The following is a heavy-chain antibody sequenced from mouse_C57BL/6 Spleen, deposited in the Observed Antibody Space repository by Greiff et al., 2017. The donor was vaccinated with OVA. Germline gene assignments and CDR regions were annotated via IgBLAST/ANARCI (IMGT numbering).Heavy chain of an antibody. V-gene: IGHV1-4*01. J-gene: IGHJ1*03. Sequence: VQLQQSGAELARPGASVKMSCKASGYTFTSYTMHWVKQRPGQGLEWIGYINPSSGYTKYNQKFKDKATLTADKSSSTAYMQLSSLTSEDSAVYYCARPHYPTYWYFDVWGTGTTVTVSS. CDR1: GYTFTSYT. CDR3: ARPHYPTYWYFDV. CDR2: INPSSGYT. D-gene: IGHD1-2*01.